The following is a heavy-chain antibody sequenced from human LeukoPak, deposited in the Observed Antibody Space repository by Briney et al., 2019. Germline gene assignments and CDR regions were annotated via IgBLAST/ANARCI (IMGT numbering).Heavy chain of an antibody. CDR2: ISGSGGST. V-gene: IGHV3-23*01. J-gene: IGHJ4*02. Sequence: GGSLRLSCAASGFTFSSYAMSWVRQAPGKGLEWVSAISGSGGSTYYADSVKGRFTISRDNSKNTLYLQMNSLRPEDTAVYYCAKDSKRWKTYYYKAGSYYFDYWGQGTRVTVSS. D-gene: IGHD3-10*01. CDR3: AKDSKRWKTYYYKAGSYYFDY. CDR1: GFTFSSYA.